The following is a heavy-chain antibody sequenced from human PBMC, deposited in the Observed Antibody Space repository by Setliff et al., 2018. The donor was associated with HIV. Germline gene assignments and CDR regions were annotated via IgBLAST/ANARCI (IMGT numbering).Heavy chain of an antibody. D-gene: IGHD6-19*01. CDR1: GGTFSTYA. CDR3: ARALWAVAGTGYYYYYMDV. J-gene: IGHJ6*03. V-gene: IGHV1-69*05. Sequence: SVKVSCKTSGGTFSTYAISWVRQAPGQRLEWMGGIIPIFGTANYAQKFQGRVTITTDESTSTAYMELSSLRSEDTAVYYCARALWAVAGTGYYYYYMDVWGKGTTVTVSS. CDR2: IIPIFGTA.